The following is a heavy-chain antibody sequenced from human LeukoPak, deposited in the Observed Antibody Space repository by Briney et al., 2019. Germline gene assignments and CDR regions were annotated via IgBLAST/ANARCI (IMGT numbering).Heavy chain of an antibody. V-gene: IGHV4-34*01. D-gene: IGHD3-22*01. J-gene: IGHJ4*02. Sequence: PSETLSLTCAVYGGSFSGYYWSWIRQPPGKGLEWIGEINHSGSTNYNPSLRSRVTISVDTSKNQFSLKLSSVTAADTAVYYCAGDYYDSSGYYRPFDYWGQGTLVTVSS. CDR1: GGSFSGYY. CDR3: AGDYYDSSGYYRPFDY. CDR2: INHSGST.